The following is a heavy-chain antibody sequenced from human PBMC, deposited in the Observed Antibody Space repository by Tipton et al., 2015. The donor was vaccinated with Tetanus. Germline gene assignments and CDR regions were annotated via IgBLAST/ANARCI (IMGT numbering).Heavy chain of an antibody. V-gene: IGHV4-59*01. CDR3: ARLTGHSMDVVDYYYFGMDV. CDR1: GGSLSGYH. D-gene: IGHD2-21*01. J-gene: IGHJ6*02. Sequence: TLSLTCAVYGGSLSGYHWSWIRQPPGKGLEWIGYIYYTGSTNYNPSLKSGVTISLDTSKNQFSLKLTSVSAADTAVYYCARLTGHSMDVVDYYYFGMDVWGQGTKVTVSS. CDR2: IYYTGST.